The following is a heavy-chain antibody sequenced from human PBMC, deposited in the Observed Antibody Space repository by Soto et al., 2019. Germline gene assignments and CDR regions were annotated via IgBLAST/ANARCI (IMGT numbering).Heavy chain of an antibody. J-gene: IGHJ5*02. D-gene: IGHD3-3*01. V-gene: IGHV1-18*04. Sequence: QVQLAQSGAEVKKPGASVTVSCKASGYSFSTNGVSWVRQAPGQGLEWMGWISANTGDTLYAEKFEDRITLTADIPTTTAYMELRSLRPDDTATYFCATDKGDFTFGPWGQGTLITVSS. CDR2: ISANTGDT. CDR1: GYSFSTNG. CDR3: ATDKGDFTFGP.